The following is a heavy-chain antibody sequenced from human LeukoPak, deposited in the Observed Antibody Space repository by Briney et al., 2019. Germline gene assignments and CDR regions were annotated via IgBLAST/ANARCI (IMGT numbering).Heavy chain of an antibody. Sequence: WVRQPPGKGLEWIGSIYYSGSTYYNPSLKSRVTISVDTSKNQFSLKLSSVTAADTAVYYCARHRDFWSGLDAFDIWGQGTMVTVSS. CDR3: ARHRDFWSGLDAFDI. V-gene: IGHV4-39*01. J-gene: IGHJ3*02. D-gene: IGHD3-3*01. CDR2: IYYSGST.